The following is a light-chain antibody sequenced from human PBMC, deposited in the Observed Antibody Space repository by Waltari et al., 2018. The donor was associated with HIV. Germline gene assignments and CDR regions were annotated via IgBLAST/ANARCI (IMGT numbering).Light chain of an antibody. CDR3: AAWDDTPTGHVL. J-gene: IGLJ3*02. V-gene: IGLV1-44*01. Sequence: QSVLAQPPSVSGTPGQRVTISCSGTTSTIGTNVVNWYQQVPGMAPKLLISGNNQRPSGVPDRFSGFKSGTSASLAINGLQSEDEADYYCAAWDDTPTGHVLFGGGTKVTVL. CDR2: GNN. CDR1: TSTIGTNV.